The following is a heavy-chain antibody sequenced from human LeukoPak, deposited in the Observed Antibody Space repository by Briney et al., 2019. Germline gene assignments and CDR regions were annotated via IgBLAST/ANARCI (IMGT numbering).Heavy chain of an antibody. D-gene: IGHD6-19*01. CDR1: GGSISSSNW. J-gene: IGHJ4*02. Sequence: SETLSLTCAVPGGSISSSNWWSWVRQPPGKGLEWIGEIYHSGSTNCNPSLKSRVTISVDKSKNQFSLKLSSVTAADTAVYYCARYHARGSARPSSGWYYFDYWGQGTLVTVSS. V-gene: IGHV4-4*02. CDR3: ARYHARGSARPSSGWYYFDY. CDR2: IYHSGST.